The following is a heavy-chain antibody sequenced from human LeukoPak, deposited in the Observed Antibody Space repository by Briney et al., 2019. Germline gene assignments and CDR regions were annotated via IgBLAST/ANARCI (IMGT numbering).Heavy chain of an antibody. CDR3: AHTGYSYGLDY. J-gene: IGHJ4*02. CDR2: IFWDDDK. Sequence: SGPALVKPTQTLTLTCTFSGFSFTTSGVGVGWSPQRPGKALEWLGMIFWDDDKRYSPSLKSRLTITEHASENQVVLTMTNMNPADTGTYFCAHTGYSYGLDYWGQGTLVTVSS. D-gene: IGHD5-18*01. CDR1: GFSFTTSGVG. V-gene: IGHV2-5*02.